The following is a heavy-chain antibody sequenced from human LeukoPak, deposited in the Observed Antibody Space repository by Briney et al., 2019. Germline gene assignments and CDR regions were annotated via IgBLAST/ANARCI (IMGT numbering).Heavy chain of an antibody. V-gene: IGHV4-38-2*02. CDR3: ARDRRCSSTSCYTDY. CDR1: GYSISSANY. CDR2: FYHSGST. D-gene: IGHD2-2*02. Sequence: SETLSLTCTVSGYSISSANYWGWIRQPPGDGLEWLGSFYHSGSTYYNPSLKSRVTISVDTSKNQFSLKLSSVTAADTSVYYCARDRRCSSTSCYTDYWGQGTLVTVSS. J-gene: IGHJ4*02.